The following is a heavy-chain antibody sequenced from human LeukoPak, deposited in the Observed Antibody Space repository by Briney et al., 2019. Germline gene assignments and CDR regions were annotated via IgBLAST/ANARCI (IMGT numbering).Heavy chain of an antibody. CDR1: GFTFSSYS. Sequence: GGSLRLSCAASGFTFSSYSMNWVRQAPGKGLEWVSSISSSSSYIYYADSVKGRFTISRDNAKNSLYLQMNSLRAEDTAVYYCARDPGVVYGGNSSPYYYYGMDVWGQGTTVTVYS. CDR3: ARDPGVVYGGNSSPYYYYGMDV. CDR2: ISSSSSYI. J-gene: IGHJ6*02. V-gene: IGHV3-21*01. D-gene: IGHD4-23*01.